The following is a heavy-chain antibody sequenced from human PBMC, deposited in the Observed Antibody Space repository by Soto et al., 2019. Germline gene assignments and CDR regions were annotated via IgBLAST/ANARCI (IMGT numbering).Heavy chain of an antibody. Sequence: QVQVVESGGGVVQPGRSLRLSCAVSGFTVSTYGMHWVRQAPGKGLDWVAIISRDGGTKYYADSVKGRFTISRDNSRNTLFLEMNSLRGDDMAVYYCTGEVASGYWGQGTLVTVSS. CDR2: ISRDGGTK. D-gene: IGHD7-27*01. V-gene: IGHV3-30*03. CDR3: TGEVASGY. J-gene: IGHJ4*02. CDR1: GFTVSTYG.